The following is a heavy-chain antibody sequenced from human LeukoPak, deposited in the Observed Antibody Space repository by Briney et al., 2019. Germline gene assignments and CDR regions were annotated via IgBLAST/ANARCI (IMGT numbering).Heavy chain of an antibody. CDR3: AAHLGYCSGGSCYEVPWLDY. Sequence: SETLSPTCTVSGGFISSHYWSWTRQPPGKGLEWIGYISYSGSTNYNPSLKSRVTISVDTSKNQFSLKLSSVTAADTAVYYCAAHLGYCSGGSCYEVPWLDYWGQGTLVTVSS. J-gene: IGHJ4*02. CDR1: GGFISSHY. D-gene: IGHD2-15*01. V-gene: IGHV4-59*11. CDR2: ISYSGST.